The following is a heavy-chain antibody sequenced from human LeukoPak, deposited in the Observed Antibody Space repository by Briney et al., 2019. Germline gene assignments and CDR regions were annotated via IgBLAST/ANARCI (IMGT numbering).Heavy chain of an antibody. CDR2: ISSSSSYI. CDR1: GFNFSRYS. Sequence: GGSLRLSCAASGFNFSRYSMIWFRQAPGKGLEWVSSISSSSSYIYNADSVKGRFTISRDNAKNSLYLQMNSLRAEDTAVYYCARGTHGDQDIFDYWGQGALVTVSS. J-gene: IGHJ4*02. CDR3: ARGTHGDQDIFDY. V-gene: IGHV3-21*01. D-gene: IGHD4-17*01.